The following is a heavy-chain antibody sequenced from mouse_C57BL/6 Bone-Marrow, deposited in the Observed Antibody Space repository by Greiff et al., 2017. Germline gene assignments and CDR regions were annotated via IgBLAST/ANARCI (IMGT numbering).Heavy chain of an antibody. Sequence: VQLQQSGAELARPGASVKLSCKASGYTFTSYGISWVKQRTGQGLEWIGKIYPRSGNTYYNEKLKGKVTLTADKSSSTAYMELRSLKSEDSAVYFCAIQLCPLFAYWGQGTLVTVSA. D-gene: IGHD4-1*02. V-gene: IGHV1-81*01. CDR1: GYTFTSYG. J-gene: IGHJ3*01. CDR3: AIQLCPLFAY. CDR2: IYPRSGNT.